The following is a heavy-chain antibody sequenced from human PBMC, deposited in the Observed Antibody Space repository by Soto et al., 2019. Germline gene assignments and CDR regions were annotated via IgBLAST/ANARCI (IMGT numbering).Heavy chain of an antibody. J-gene: IGHJ2*01. Sequence: QVQLQESGPGLVKTSETLSLTCVVSGYSIRTLYWGWIRQTPGKGLEWIGSIYQSGSTYYNPSLKSRVTMSIDTSKNQSSLRLSSVTVADTAIYYCARRPMGTTTWYFDLWGRGTLVSVSS. CDR1: GYSIRTLY. CDR3: ARRPMGTTTWYFDL. D-gene: IGHD7-27*01. V-gene: IGHV4-38-2*01. CDR2: IYQSGST.